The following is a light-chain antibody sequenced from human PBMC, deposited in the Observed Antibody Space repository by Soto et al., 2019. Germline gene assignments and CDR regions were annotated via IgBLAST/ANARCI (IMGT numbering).Light chain of an antibody. J-gene: IGKJ5*01. CDR1: QSVASN. CDR2: GTS. Sequence: EIVMRQSPASLSVSPGESVTLSCRASQSVASNLAWYQQKPGQAPRLLIYGTSTRATGVPDRFSGSGSGTDFTLTISSLQAADFAVYHCQHYNNWPITFGQGTRLEI. CDR3: QHYNNWPIT. V-gene: IGKV3-15*01.